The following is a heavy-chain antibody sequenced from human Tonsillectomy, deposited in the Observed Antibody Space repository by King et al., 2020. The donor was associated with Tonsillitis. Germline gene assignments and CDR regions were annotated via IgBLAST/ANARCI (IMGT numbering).Heavy chain of an antibody. Sequence: VQLVESGGGLVQPGRSLRLSCAASGFTFHDYAMHWVRQAPGKGLEWVSGISWNGGTTGYADSVKGRFTISRDNAKNSLSLQMNSLRPEDTALYFCAKSSRADYYYALDVWGQGTTVTVS. CDR2: ISWNGGTT. V-gene: IGHV3-9*01. CDR3: AKSSRADYYYALDV. J-gene: IGHJ6*02. D-gene: IGHD2-2*01. CDR1: GFTFHDYA.